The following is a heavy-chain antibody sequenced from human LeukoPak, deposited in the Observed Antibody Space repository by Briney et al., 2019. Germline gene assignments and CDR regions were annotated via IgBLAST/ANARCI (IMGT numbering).Heavy chain of an antibody. D-gene: IGHD1-26*01. J-gene: IGHJ4*02. CDR2: ISSDGSNE. Sequence: PGRSLRLSCAASGFTFTSFPMHWVRQAPGKGLEWVAIISSDGSNEYYADSVQGRFTISRDNSKNTLYLQMNSLKTEDTAVYYCADLGATLWGQGTLVTVSS. CDR3: ADLGATL. CDR1: GFTFTSFP. V-gene: IGHV3-30*04.